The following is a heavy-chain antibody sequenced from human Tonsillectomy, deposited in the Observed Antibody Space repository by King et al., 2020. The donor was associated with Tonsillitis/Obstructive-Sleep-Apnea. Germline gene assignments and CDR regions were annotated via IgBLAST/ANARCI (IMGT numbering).Heavy chain of an antibody. CDR1: GFTFSSYA. Sequence: VQLVESGGGLVQPGGSLRLSCAASGFTFSSYAMSWVRQAPGKGLEWVSAISGSGGSTYYADSVKGRFTISRDNSKNTLYLQMNSLRAEDTAVYYCANLREGRRYCSSTSCYTSNYYYGMDVWGQGTTVTVSS. CDR3: ANLREGRRYCSSTSCYTSNYYYGMDV. D-gene: IGHD2-2*02. CDR2: ISGSGGST. V-gene: IGHV3-23*04. J-gene: IGHJ6*02.